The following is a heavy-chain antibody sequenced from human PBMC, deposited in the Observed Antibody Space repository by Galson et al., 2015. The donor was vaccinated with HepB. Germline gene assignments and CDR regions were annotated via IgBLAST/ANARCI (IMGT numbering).Heavy chain of an antibody. J-gene: IGHJ4*02. CDR3: AKDCYGGIWYRGSPDH. CDR2: ISGSGGST. V-gene: IGHV3-23*01. D-gene: IGHD6-13*01. CDR1: GFTFSSYA. Sequence: SLRLSCAASGFTFSSYAMSWVRQAPGKGLEWVSTISGSGGSTHYADSVKGRFTISRDNSKNTLYLQMNRLRSEDTAVYYCAKDCYGGIWYRGSPDHWGQGTLVTVSS.